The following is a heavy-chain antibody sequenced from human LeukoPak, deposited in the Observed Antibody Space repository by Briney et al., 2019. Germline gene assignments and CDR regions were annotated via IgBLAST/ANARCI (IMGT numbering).Heavy chain of an antibody. J-gene: IGHJ6*02. D-gene: IGHD3-22*01. CDR3: ARGYYYDSSGPSVDMDV. CDR1: GYTFTSYG. V-gene: IGHV1-18*01. CDR2: ISAYNGNT. Sequence: ASVKVSCKASGYTFTSYGITWVRQAPGQGLEWMGWISAYNGNTNYAQNLQGRVTMTTDTSTSTAYMELRSLRSDDTAVYYCARGYYYDSSGPSVDMDVWGQGTTVTVSS.